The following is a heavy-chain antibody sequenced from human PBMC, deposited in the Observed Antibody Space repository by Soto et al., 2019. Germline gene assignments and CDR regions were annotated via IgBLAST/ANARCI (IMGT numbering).Heavy chain of an antibody. V-gene: IGHV4-59*11. D-gene: IGHD1-26*01. J-gene: IGHJ4*02. CDR1: GGSISSHC. CDR2: ISDSWNT. CDR3: ARQAYTGSYWLLDY. Sequence: TLSPPCTVSGGSISSHCWTWIRQPPGKGLEWIGYISDSWNTNYNPSLKSRVTMSLDTSKNQFSLRLSSVTAADTAVYYCARQAYTGSYWLLDYWGQGTLVTVSS.